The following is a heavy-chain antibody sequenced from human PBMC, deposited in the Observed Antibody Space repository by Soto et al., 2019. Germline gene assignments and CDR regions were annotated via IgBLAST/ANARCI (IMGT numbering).Heavy chain of an antibody. D-gene: IGHD2-2*01. CDR1: GASISSRDYY. J-gene: IGHJ4*02. V-gene: IGHV4-39*01. CDR3: GRVMIGTSRHTDSGY. CDR2: IDYNGVT. Sequence: SETLSLTCSVSGASISSRDYYWGRIRQTPGKGLEWIGNIDYNGVTYYNPSLKSRITVSKDTSKNQFSLKVASVTAADTAIYYCGRVMIGTSRHTDSGYWGQGTQVTVSS.